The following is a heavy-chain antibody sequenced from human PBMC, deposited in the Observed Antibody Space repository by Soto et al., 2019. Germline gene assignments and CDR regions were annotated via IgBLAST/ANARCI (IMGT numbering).Heavy chain of an antibody. Sequence: GGSLRLSCAASGFNVSAYYMSWVRQAPGEGLEWVSVFFTGGTTAYADSVKGRFTISRDNSKNTLYLQMNSLRAEDTAVYYCAIVRRRPANAFDIWGQGTMVIGSS. CDR2: FFTGGTT. J-gene: IGHJ3*02. CDR1: GFNVSAYY. CDR3: AIVRRRPANAFDI. V-gene: IGHV3-66*01.